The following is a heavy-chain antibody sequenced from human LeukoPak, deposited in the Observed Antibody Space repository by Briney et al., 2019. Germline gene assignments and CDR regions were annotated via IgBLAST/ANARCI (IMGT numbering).Heavy chain of an antibody. CDR1: GDSISSGSYY. V-gene: IGHV4-61*02. CDR2: IYTSGST. Sequence: SETLSLTCTVSGDSISSGSYYWSWIRQPAGKGLEWIGRIYTSGSTNYNPSLKSRVTMSVDTSKNQFSLKLSSVTAADTAVYYCARGEDYYGPGTPAFDPWGQGTLVTVSS. CDR3: ARGEDYYGPGTPAFDP. J-gene: IGHJ5*02. D-gene: IGHD3-10*01.